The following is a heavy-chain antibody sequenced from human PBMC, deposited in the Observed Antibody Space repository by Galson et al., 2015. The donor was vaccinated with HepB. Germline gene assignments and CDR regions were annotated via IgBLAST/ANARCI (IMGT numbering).Heavy chain of an antibody. CDR2: IYYSGST. V-gene: IGHV4-61*01. D-gene: IGHD6-19*01. CDR3: ARADGSGRYY. J-gene: IGHJ4*02. Sequence: SETLSLTCTVSGGSVSSGSYYWSWIRQPPGKGLEWIGYIYYSGSTNYNPSLKSRVTISVDTSKNQFSLKLSSVTAADTAVYYCARADGSGRYYWGQGTLVTVSS. CDR1: GGSVSSGSYY.